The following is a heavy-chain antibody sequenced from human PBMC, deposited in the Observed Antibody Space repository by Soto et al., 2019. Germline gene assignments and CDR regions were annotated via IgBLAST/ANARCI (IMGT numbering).Heavy chain of an antibody. CDR3: ARARYYYGSGSYYNRGDSYYYYMDV. D-gene: IGHD3-10*01. CDR1: GYTFTGYY. Sequence: ASVKVSCKASGYTFTGYYMHWVRQAPGQGLEWMGWINPNSGGTNYAQKFQGWVTMTRDTSISTAYMELSRLRSDDTAVYYCARARYYYGSGSYYNRGDSYYYYMDVWGKGTTVTVSS. V-gene: IGHV1-2*04. J-gene: IGHJ6*03. CDR2: INPNSGGT.